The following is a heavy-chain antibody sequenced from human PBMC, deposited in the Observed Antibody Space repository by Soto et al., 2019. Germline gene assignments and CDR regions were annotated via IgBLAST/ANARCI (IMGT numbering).Heavy chain of an antibody. Sequence: EVQLLESGGGLVQPGGSLRLACAASGLTFSRYTMGWVRQAPGKGLEWVSAIIASGVITYYADSGKGRFTISRDNSNNTVYLEMNSLRAEDTAVYYCAKDLRGTEAGTWYFDLWGRGTLVTVSS. CDR3: AKDLRGTEAGTWYFDL. CDR2: IIASGVIT. D-gene: IGHD6-13*01. CDR1: GLTFSRYT. V-gene: IGHV3-23*01. J-gene: IGHJ2*01.